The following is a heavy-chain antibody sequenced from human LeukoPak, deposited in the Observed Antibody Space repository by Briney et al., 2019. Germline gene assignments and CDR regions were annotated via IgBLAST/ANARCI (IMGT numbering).Heavy chain of an antibody. D-gene: IGHD4-17*01. Sequence: GGSLRLSCAASGFTVTNNYMSWVRQAPGKGLECVSVIDSGGNTYYSDSVRGRFTISKDNSKNALYLQMNSLRAEDTAVHYCARVEDGDYFDYWGQGTLVTVSS. J-gene: IGHJ4*02. CDR3: ARVEDGDYFDY. CDR1: GFTVTNNY. V-gene: IGHV3-53*01. CDR2: IDSGGNT.